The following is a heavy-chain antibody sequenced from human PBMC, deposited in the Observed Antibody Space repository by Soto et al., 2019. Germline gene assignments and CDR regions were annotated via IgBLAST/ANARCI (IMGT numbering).Heavy chain of an antibody. Sequence: QVHLVESGGGVAQPGGSLRPSCAAPEFIFSSYAMHLIRQAPGKGLEWLAVISFDGNIIQYADSVKGRFIISRDNSKNTLYLQMNSLRGDDTAVYYCERTFDTITYYFDYWGQGTLVTVSS. V-gene: IGHV3-30-3*01. D-gene: IGHD3-9*01. CDR1: EFIFSSYA. CDR3: ERTFDTITYYFDY. CDR2: ISFDGNII. J-gene: IGHJ4*02.